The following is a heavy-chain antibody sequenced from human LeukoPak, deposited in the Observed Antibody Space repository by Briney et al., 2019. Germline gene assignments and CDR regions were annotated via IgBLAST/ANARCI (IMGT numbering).Heavy chain of an antibody. V-gene: IGHV4-39*01. CDR2: IYYSGST. J-gene: IGHJ4*02. CDR3: ATLEIGDYYFDY. D-gene: IGHD3-16*01. Sequence: PETLSLTCTVSGGSISSSSYYWGWIRQPPGRGLEWIGSIYYSGSTYYNPSLKSRVTISVDTSRNHFSLRLSSVTAADTAVYYCATLEIGDYYFDYWGQGTLVTVSS. CDR1: GGSISSSSYY.